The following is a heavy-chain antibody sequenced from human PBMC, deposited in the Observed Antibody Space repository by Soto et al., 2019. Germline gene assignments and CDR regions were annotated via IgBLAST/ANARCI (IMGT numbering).Heavy chain of an antibody. CDR1: GGSISSGGYS. Sequence: PSETLSLTCAVSGGSISSGGYSWSWIRQPPGKGLEWIGYIYHSGSTYYNPSLKSRVTISVDRSKNQFSLKLSSVTAADTAVYYCARGRIAVAGPSEYFQHWGQGTLVTVSS. V-gene: IGHV4-30-2*01. J-gene: IGHJ1*01. D-gene: IGHD6-19*01. CDR3: ARGRIAVAGPSEYFQH. CDR2: IYHSGST.